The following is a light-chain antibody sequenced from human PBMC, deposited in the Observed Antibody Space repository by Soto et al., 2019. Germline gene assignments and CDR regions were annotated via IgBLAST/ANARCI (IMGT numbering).Light chain of an antibody. CDR2: ETS. V-gene: IGKV3-20*01. CDR3: QQYGSSTGT. Sequence: EIVLTQSPGTLSLSPGERATLSCRASQSVRDSHLAWYQQKPGQAPSLLIYETSSRATGIPDRFRGSGSGTEVALTITRVEPEDVAMYFWQQYGSSTGTFGQGTKVDI. J-gene: IGKJ1*01. CDR1: QSVRDSH.